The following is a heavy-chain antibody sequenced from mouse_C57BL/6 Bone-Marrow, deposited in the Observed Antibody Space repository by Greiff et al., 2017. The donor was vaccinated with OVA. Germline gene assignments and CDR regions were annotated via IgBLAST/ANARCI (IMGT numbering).Heavy chain of an antibody. V-gene: IGHV2-9-1*01. D-gene: IGHD1-1*01. Sequence: VQLVESGPGLVAPSQSLSITCTVSGFSLTSYAISWVRQPPGKGLEWLGVIWTGGGTNYNSALKSRLSISKDNSKSQVFLKMNSLQTDDTARYCCARSDYYGSSPWYFDVWGTGTTVTVSS. CDR1: GFSLTSYA. CDR2: IWTGGGT. J-gene: IGHJ1*03. CDR3: ARSDYYGSSPWYFDV.